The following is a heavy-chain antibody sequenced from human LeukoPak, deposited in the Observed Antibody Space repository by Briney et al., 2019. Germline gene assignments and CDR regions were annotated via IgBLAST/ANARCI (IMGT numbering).Heavy chain of an antibody. CDR3: ADFDL. CDR2: PKSKTNRGTT. CDR1: GFTFSSYS. V-gene: IGHV3-71*01. Sequence: GGSLRLSCAASGFTFSSYSMNWVRRAPGKGLEWVAFPKSKTNRGTTTYAASVEGRSIIPRDESKRIVYLPMNGLKTEDTAVSYYADFDLWGRGALVTVSS. J-gene: IGHJ2*01.